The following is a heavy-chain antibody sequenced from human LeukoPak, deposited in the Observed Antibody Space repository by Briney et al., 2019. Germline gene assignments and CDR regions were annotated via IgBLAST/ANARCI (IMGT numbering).Heavy chain of an antibody. J-gene: IGHJ3*02. CDR1: GFTFSSYS. CDR3: AIFDLTTPHPDDAFDI. V-gene: IGHV3-21*01. CDR2: ISSSSSYI. Sequence: GGSLRLSCAASGFTFSSYSMNWVRQAPGKGLEWVSSISSSSSYIYYADSVKGRFTISRDNAKNSLYLQMNSLRAEDTAVYYCAIFDLTTPHPDDAFDIWGQGTMVTVSS. D-gene: IGHD4-11*01.